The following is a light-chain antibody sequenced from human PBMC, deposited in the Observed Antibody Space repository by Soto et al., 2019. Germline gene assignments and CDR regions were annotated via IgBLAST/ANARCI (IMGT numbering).Light chain of an antibody. CDR2: LNSDGSH. CDR1: SGHSSYA. CDR3: QTWGTGIQV. V-gene: IGLV4-69*01. Sequence: QAVVTQSPSASASLGASVKLTCTLSSGHSSYAIAWHQQQPEKGPRYLMKLNSDGSHYKGGGIPDRFSGSSSGAGRYLTISSLQSEDEADYYCQTWGTGIQVFGTGTKLTVL. J-gene: IGLJ1*01.